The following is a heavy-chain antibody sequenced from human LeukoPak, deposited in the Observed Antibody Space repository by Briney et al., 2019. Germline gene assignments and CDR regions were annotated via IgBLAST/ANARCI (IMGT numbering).Heavy chain of an antibody. CDR3: ARSCITMVRGGASYRYYYGMDV. CDR1: GYTFTSYY. CDR2: INPSGGNT. Sequence: ASVKVSCKASGYTFTSYYMHWVRQAPGQGLEWMGIINPSGGNTSYAQKFQGRVTMTRDTSTSTVYMELSSLRSEDTAVYYCARSCITMVRGGASYRYYYGMDVWGQGTTVTVSS. J-gene: IGHJ6*02. D-gene: IGHD3-10*01. V-gene: IGHV1-46*01.